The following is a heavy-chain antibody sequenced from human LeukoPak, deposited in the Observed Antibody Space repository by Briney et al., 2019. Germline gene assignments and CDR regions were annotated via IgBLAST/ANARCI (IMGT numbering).Heavy chain of an antibody. J-gene: IGHJ4*02. CDR3: ARDPEGYSYGAHFDY. CDR1: GFTFSSYS. V-gene: IGHV3-21*01. D-gene: IGHD5-18*01. Sequence: GGSLRLFCAASGFTFSSYSMNWVRQAPGKGLEWVSSISSSSSYIYYADSVKGRFTISRDNAKNSLYLQMNSLRAEDTAVYYCARDPEGYSYGAHFDYWGQGTLVTVSS. CDR2: ISSSSSYI.